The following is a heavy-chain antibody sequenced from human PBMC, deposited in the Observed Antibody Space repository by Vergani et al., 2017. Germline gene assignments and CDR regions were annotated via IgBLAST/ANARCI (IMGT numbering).Heavy chain of an antibody. J-gene: IGHJ1*01. CDR2: ISYDGTQT. D-gene: IGHD3-16*01. V-gene: IGHV3-30*03. CDR1: GFTSSYYA. CDR3: ATKIWGISGCQRGYFRE. Sequence: QVHLVESGGGVVQPGRSLRLSCVVSGFTSSYYAMHWVRQAPGKGLEWVAVISYDGTQTYYADSVKGRFTISRDNSKSTLYLQMNSLRTEDTAVYYCATKIWGISGCQRGYFREWGQGNLVTVSS.